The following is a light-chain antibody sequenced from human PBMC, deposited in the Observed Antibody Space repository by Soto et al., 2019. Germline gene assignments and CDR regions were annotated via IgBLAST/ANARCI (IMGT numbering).Light chain of an antibody. V-gene: IGKV3-11*01. CDR3: QQRSNWPPIT. Sequence: EIVLTQSPATLSLSPGERAALSCRASQSVSRYLAWYQQKPGQAPRLLIYDASNRATGIPARFSGSGSGTDFTLTISSPEPEDFAVYYCQQRSNWPPITFGQGTRLEI. CDR2: DAS. CDR1: QSVSRY. J-gene: IGKJ5*01.